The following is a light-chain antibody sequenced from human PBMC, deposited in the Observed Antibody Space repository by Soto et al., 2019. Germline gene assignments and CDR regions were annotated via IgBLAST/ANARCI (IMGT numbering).Light chain of an antibody. CDR2: DAS. V-gene: IGKV1-5*01. J-gene: IGKJ2*01. CDR1: QSISSW. Sequence: DIPMTQSPSTLSASVGDRVPITCRARQSISSWLAWYQQKTGNAPDLLIYDASSLQSGVPSRFSGSGSGTEFTLTISSLQPDDFATYYCQQYKSYLYTFGQGTKVDIK. CDR3: QQYKSYLYT.